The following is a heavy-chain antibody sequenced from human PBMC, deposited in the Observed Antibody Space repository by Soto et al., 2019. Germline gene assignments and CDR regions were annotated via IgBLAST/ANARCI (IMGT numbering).Heavy chain of an antibody. CDR2: INHSGST. V-gene: IGHV4-34*01. Sequence: PAETLSLTCAVYGGSFSGYYWSWIRQPPGKGLEWIGEINHSGSTGYNPSLKSRVTISLDTPKNQFSLKLSSVTAADTAVYYCARHPGYYDILTGYTTYYFDSRGQGILVTVSS. J-gene: IGHJ4*02. D-gene: IGHD3-9*01. CDR3: ARHPGYYDILTGYTTYYFDS. CDR1: GGSFSGYY.